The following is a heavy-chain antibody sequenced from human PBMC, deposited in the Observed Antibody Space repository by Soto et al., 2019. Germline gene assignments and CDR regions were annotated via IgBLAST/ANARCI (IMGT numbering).Heavy chain of an antibody. Sequence: EVQLLQSGGGLVQPGGSLRLSCVASGFTFSSYAMNWVRQAPGKGPEWVSSISATGGSAYYADSVKGRFTISRDNSKNTLYPQMDSLRADDTAVYYCARDRGYSGYDREVFDFWGQGTLVTVSS. J-gene: IGHJ4*02. CDR3: ARDRGYSGYDREVFDF. D-gene: IGHD5-12*01. CDR2: ISATGGSA. CDR1: GFTFSSYA. V-gene: IGHV3-23*01.